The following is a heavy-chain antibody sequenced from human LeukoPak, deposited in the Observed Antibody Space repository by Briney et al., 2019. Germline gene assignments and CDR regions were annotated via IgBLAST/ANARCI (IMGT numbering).Heavy chain of an antibody. V-gene: IGHV3-48*03. J-gene: IGHJ6*02. CDR2: ISSSGSTI. CDR3: ARGLSGGDERGYYCYGMDV. CDR1: GFTFSSYE. D-gene: IGHD3-16*01. Sequence: PGGSLRLSCAASGFTFSSYEMNWVRQAPGKGLEWVSYISSSGSTIYYADSVKGRFTISRDNAKNSLYLQMNSLRAEDTAVYYCARGLSGGDERGYYCYGMDVWGQGTTVTVSS.